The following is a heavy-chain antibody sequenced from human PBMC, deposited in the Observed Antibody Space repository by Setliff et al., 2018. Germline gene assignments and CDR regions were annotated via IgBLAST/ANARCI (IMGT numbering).Heavy chain of an antibody. V-gene: IGHV3-23*01. Sequence: PGGSLRLSCAASGFTFSTYSMSWVRQVPGKGLEWVSAISGDSVYIYYGDSVKGRFTISRDNSKNTLYLQMRSLRAEDTAIYYCANHNPARRALNGTPLDDWGHGTLVTVSS. CDR2: ISGDSVYI. CDR3: ANHNPARRALNGTPLDD. J-gene: IGHJ4*01. CDR1: GFTFSTYS. D-gene: IGHD3-9*01.